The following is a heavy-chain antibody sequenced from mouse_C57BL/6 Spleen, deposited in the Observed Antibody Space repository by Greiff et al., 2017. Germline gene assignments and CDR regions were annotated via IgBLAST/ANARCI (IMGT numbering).Heavy chain of an antibody. D-gene: IGHD1-1*01. J-gene: IGHJ4*01. CDR2: IDPEDGET. CDR3: ARDYGSSYSAMDY. V-gene: IGHV14-2*01. CDR1: GFNIKDYY. Sequence: EVNVVESGAELVKPGASVKLSCTASGFNIKDYYMHWVKQRTEQGLEWIGRIDPEDGETKYAPKFQGKATITADTSSNTAYLQLSSLTSEDTAVYYCARDYGSSYSAMDYWGQGTSVTASS.